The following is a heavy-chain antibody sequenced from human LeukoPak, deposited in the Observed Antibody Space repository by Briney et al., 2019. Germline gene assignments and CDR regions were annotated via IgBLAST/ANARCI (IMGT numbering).Heavy chain of an antibody. D-gene: IGHD1-26*01. Sequence: SETLSLTCTVSGGSISSYYWSWIRQPPGKGLEWIGYIYYSGSTNYNPSLKSRVTISVDTSKNQFSLKLSSVTAADTAVYYCARAGNVGATQSYYYYGMDVWGQGTTVTVSS. CDR1: GGSISSYY. J-gene: IGHJ6*02. CDR2: IYYSGST. CDR3: ARAGNVGATQSYYYYGMDV. V-gene: IGHV4-59*01.